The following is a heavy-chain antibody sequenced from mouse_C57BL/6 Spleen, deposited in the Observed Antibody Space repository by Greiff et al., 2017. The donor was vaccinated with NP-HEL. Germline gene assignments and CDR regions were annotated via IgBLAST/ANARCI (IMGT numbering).Heavy chain of an antibody. J-gene: IGHJ1*03. CDR2: IYPGDGDP. CDR1: GYAFSSYW. D-gene: IGHD1-1*01. Sequence: QVQLQQSGAELVKPGASVKISCKASGYAFSSYWMTWVKQRPGKGLEWIGQIYPGDGDPNYHGKFKGKATLTADKSTRTTYMQLSSLTSEDSAVYFWSRTRAYYYGSNWYFEVWGTGTTVTVAS. CDR3: SRTRAYYYGSNWYFEV. V-gene: IGHV1-80*01.